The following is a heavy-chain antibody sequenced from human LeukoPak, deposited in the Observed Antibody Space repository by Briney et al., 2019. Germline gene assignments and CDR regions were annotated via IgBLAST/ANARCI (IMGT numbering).Heavy chain of an antibody. CDR3: ARANFLYCSSTTCLFDY. J-gene: IGHJ4*02. D-gene: IGHD2-2*01. V-gene: IGHV1-2*02. Sequence: ASVKVSCKASGYAYTDYYMHWVRQAPGQGFEWMGWINPNDGDTNYAQKFQGRVTMTRDTAISTAHMEVSRLRSDDTAVYYCARANFLYCSSTTCLFDYWGQGTLVTVSS. CDR1: GYAYTDYY. CDR2: INPNDGDT.